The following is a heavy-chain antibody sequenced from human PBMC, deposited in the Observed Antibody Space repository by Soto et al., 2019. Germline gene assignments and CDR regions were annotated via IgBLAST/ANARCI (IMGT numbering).Heavy chain of an antibody. CDR2: IYHSGST. CDR1: GGSISSGGYS. D-gene: IGHD6-6*01. Sequence: SETLSLTCAVSGGSISSGGYSWSWIRQPPGKGLEWIGYIYHSGSTYYNPSLKSRVTISVDRSKNQFSLKLSSVTAADTAVYYCATYVYRSFCYFDYWGQGTRVTVS. J-gene: IGHJ4*02. CDR3: ATYVYRSFCYFDY. V-gene: IGHV4-30-2*01.